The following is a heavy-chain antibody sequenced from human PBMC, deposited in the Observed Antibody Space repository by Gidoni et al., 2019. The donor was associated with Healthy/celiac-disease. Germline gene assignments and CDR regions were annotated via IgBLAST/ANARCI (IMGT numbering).Heavy chain of an antibody. J-gene: IGHJ3*02. CDR1: GFTFGDYA. CDR2: IRSKAYGGTT. Sequence: EVQLVESGGGLVKPGRSLRLSCTASGFTFGDYAMSWFRQAPGKGLEWVGFIRSKAYGGTTEYAASVKGRFTISRDDSKSIAYLQMNSLKTEDTAVYYCTREGPHSSSYAFDIWGQGTMVTVSS. D-gene: IGHD6-13*01. CDR3: TREGPHSSSYAFDI. V-gene: IGHV3-49*05.